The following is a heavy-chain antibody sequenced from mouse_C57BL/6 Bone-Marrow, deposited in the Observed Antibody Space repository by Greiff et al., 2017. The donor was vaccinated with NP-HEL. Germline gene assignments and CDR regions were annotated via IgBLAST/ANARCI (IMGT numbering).Heavy chain of an antibody. Sequence: QVQLQQPGAELVKPGASVKVSCKASGYTFTSYWMHWVKQRPGHGLEWIGRIHPSDSDTNYNQKFKGKATLTVDKSSIPAYMHLSSLTSDDSAVYYCAIRLYYDYDWFAYWGQGTLVTVSA. D-gene: IGHD2-4*01. CDR1: GYTFTSYW. V-gene: IGHV1-74*01. CDR3: AIRLYYDYDWFAY. J-gene: IGHJ3*01. CDR2: IHPSDSDT.